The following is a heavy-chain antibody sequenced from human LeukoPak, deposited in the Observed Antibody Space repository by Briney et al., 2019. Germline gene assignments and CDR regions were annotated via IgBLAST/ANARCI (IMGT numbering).Heavy chain of an antibody. J-gene: IGHJ4*02. CDR3: ARGSKFVGFDY. V-gene: IGHV4-34*01. Sequence: SETLSLTCAVYGGSFSGYYWSWIRQPPGKGLEWIGEINHSGSTNYNPSLRSRVTISVDTSKNQFSLKLSSVTAADTAVYYCARGSKFVGFDYWGQGTLVTVSS. D-gene: IGHD2-15*01. CDR1: GGSFSGYY. CDR2: INHSGST.